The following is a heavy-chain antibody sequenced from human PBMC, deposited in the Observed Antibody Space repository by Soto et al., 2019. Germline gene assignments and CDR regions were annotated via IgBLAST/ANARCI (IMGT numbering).Heavy chain of an antibody. J-gene: IGHJ4*02. CDR2: ISYDGSNK. D-gene: IGHD5-12*01. CDR1: GFTFSSYA. V-gene: IGHV3-30-3*01. CDR3: ARDFSMVIVAPGY. Sequence: GGSLRLSCAASGFTFSSYAMHWVRQAPGKGLEWVAVISYDGSNKYYADSVKGRFTISRDNSKNTLYLQMNALRAEDTAVYYCARDFSMVIVAPGYWGQGTLVTVSS.